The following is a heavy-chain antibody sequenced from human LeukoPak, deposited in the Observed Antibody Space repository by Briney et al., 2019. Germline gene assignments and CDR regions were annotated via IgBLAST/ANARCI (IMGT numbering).Heavy chain of an antibody. V-gene: IGHV1-69*05. CDR1: RGTFSSSA. Sequence: SVKVSCKASRGTFSSSAISWVRQAPGQGLEWMGGIIPIFGTPNYAQKFQGRVTMTRDTSTSTVYMELSSLRSEDTAVYYCARGPSITMVRGGQWYYYMDVWGKGTTVTISS. J-gene: IGHJ6*03. D-gene: IGHD3-10*01. CDR3: ARGPSITMVRGGQWYYYMDV. CDR2: IIPIFGTP.